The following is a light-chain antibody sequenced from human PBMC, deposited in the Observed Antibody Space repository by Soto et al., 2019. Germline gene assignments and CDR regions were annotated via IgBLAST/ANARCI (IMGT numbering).Light chain of an antibody. Sequence: DIPMTQSPSTVSGSVGEIVTPSCRASQTISRLLAWYQQKPGKAPKRLIYRASTLTSGVPSRFSGSGSGTEFTLTISSLQPDDFATYYCQQYNSYPWTFGQGTKVDIK. J-gene: IGKJ1*01. CDR1: QTISRL. CDR2: RAS. V-gene: IGKV1-5*03. CDR3: QQYNSYPWT.